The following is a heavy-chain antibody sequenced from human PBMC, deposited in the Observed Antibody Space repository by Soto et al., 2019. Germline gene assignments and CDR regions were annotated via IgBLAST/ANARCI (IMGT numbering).Heavy chain of an antibody. Sequence: EVQLLESGGGLVQPGGSLRLSCAASGFTFNNYAMNWVRQAPGKGLEWVSGISGSAATTHFADSVKGRFTISRDNSKNTVYLQMNSLRVDDTAVYYCAKGLTGYNRGWYAPWCFDSWGKGTLVTVSS. CDR3: AKGLTGYNRGWYAPWCFDS. CDR2: ISGSAATT. CDR1: GFTFNNYA. J-gene: IGHJ4*02. V-gene: IGHV3-23*01. D-gene: IGHD6-19*01.